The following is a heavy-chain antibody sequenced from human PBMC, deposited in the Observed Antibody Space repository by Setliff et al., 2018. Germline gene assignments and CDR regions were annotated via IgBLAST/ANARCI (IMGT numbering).Heavy chain of an antibody. D-gene: IGHD3-10*01. CDR2: IKSKAYGGTA. Sequence: GWSLRLSCVGSGFGFSDAWMTWVRQAPGKGLEWVGHIKSKAYGGTADYATAVKGRFSISRDDSKNTVFLQMNSLKTEDTALYYCNSRITVLRGVTVLWGQRTLVTVSS. J-gene: IGHJ4*02. CDR1: GFGFSDAW. CDR3: NSRITVLRGVTVL. V-gene: IGHV3-15*01.